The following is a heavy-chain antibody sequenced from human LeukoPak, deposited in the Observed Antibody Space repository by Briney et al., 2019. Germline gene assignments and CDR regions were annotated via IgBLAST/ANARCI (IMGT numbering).Heavy chain of an antibody. CDR3: ATVRTYGDYAMNY. D-gene: IGHD4-17*01. J-gene: IGHJ4*02. V-gene: IGHV5-51*01. CDR1: GYSFTSYW. CDR2: IYPGDSDT. Sequence: GESLKISSKGSGYSFTSYWIGWVRQMPGKGLEWMGIIYPGDSDTRYSPSFQGQVTISADKSISTAYLQWSSLKASDTGMYYCATVRTYGDYAMNYWGQGTLVTVSS.